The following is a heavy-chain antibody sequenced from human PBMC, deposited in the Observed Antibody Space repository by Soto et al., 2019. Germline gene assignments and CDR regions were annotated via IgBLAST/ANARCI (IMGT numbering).Heavy chain of an antibody. D-gene: IGHD3-16*01. CDR2: ITSRSISI. V-gene: IGHV3-48*02. Sequence: GGPLRFPCAASVFTVSSYSMNWFRQAPGKGLEWVSYITSRSISIYYAVSVKGRFTISRDNAKNSLYLQMNSLRDEETAVYYCARDLARGHWGQGTLVTVSS. CDR3: ARDLARGH. J-gene: IGHJ4*02. CDR1: VFTVSSYS.